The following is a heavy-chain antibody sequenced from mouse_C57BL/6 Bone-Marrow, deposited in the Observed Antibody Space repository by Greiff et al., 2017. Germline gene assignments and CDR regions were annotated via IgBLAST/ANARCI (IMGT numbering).Heavy chain of an antibody. D-gene: IGHD1-1*01. J-gene: IGHJ2*01. CDR3: ARGNGSSLFDD. V-gene: IGHV3-8*01. CDR2: ISYGGST. Sequence: EVQLQESGPGLAKPSQTLSLTCSVTGYSITSDYWKWIRKFPGNKLEYMGYISYGGSTNYNPTLKRRISITRDTYKNQYYQQLNSVTTENTTTYYCARGNGSSLFDDWGQGAILTVSS. CDR1: GYSITSDY.